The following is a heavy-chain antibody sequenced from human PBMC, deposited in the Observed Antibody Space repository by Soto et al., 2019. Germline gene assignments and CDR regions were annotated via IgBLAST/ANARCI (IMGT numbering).Heavy chain of an antibody. D-gene: IGHD2-8*01. J-gene: IGHJ6*02. Sequence: ASVKVSCKASGYTFTSYGISCVRQAPGQVLEWMGWISAYNGNTNYAQKLQGRVTMTTDTSTSTAYMELRSLRSDDTAVYYCARDDRNIVLMVYATPWTYYYGMDVWGQGTTVTVSS. CDR3: ARDDRNIVLMVYATPWTYYYGMDV. CDR1: GYTFTSYG. V-gene: IGHV1-18*01. CDR2: ISAYNGNT.